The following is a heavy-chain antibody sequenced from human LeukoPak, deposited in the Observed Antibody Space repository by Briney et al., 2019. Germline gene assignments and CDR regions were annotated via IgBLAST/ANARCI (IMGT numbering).Heavy chain of an antibody. V-gene: IGHV1-69*06. J-gene: IGHJ4*02. CDR3: ARASSDDTAMATPFAY. D-gene: IGHD5-18*01. CDR2: ITPIFGTA. CDR1: GGTFSNYG. Sequence: SVKVSCKASGGTFSNYGINWVRQAPGQGLEWMGGITPIFGTANYVQKFQGRVTITADKSTSTAYMELSRLRSEDTATYYCARASSDDTAMATPFAYWGQGTLVIVFS.